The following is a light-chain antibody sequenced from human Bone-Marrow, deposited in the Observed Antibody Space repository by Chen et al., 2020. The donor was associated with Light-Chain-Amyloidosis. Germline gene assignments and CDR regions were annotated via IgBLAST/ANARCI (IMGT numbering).Light chain of an antibody. V-gene: IGLV3-21*02. J-gene: IGLJ3*02. CDR1: NIGSTR. CDR2: DDS. CDR3: QVWDRSSDRPV. Sequence: SYVLTQPSSVSVAPGQPATIACGGNNIGSTRVHWYQQTPGQAPLLVFYDDSDRPSGIPERLSGSNSGNTATLTSSRVEAGDEADYYCQVWDRSSDRPVFGGGTKLTVL.